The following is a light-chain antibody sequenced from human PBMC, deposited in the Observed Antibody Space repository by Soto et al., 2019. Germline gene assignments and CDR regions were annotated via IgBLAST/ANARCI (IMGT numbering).Light chain of an antibody. CDR1: SSDVGGYDY. Sequence: QSALTQPPSASGSPGQSVTISCTGTSSDVGGYDYVSWYQQHPGKAPKLMIYEVSKRPSGVPDRFSGSKSGNTASLTVSGLQAEDEGDYYCSSYAGSSTYVFGTGTKLTVL. V-gene: IGLV2-8*01. CDR3: SSYAGSSTYV. J-gene: IGLJ1*01. CDR2: EVS.